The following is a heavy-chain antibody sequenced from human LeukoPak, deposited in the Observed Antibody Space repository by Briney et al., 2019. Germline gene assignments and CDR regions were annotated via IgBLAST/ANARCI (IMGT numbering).Heavy chain of an antibody. Sequence: GGSLRLSCAASGFTFSNAWMSWVRQAPGKGLEWVGRIKSKTDGGTTDYAAPVKGRFTISRDDSKDTLYLQMGSLRAEDMAVYYCARESGYSYGRMDVWGQGTTVTVSS. V-gene: IGHV3-15*01. CDR2: IKSKTDGGTT. CDR1: GFTFSNAW. CDR3: ARESGYSYGRMDV. J-gene: IGHJ6*02. D-gene: IGHD5-18*01.